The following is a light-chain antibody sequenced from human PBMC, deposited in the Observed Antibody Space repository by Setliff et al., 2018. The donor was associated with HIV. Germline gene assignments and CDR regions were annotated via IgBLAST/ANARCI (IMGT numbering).Light chain of an antibody. CDR2: DVS. CDR1: SSDVGGYKY. J-gene: IGLJ1*01. CDR3: CSYAGSYTFGYV. Sequence: QSVLTQPRSVSGFPGQSVTISCTGTSSDVGGYKYVSWYQQHPGKAPKLMIYDVSKRPSGVPDRFSGSKSGNTASLTISGLQAEDEADYYCCSYAGSYTFGYVFGTGTKVTVL. V-gene: IGLV2-11*01.